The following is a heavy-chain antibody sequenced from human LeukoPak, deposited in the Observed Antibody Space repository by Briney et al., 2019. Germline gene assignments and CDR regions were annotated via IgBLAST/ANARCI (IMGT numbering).Heavy chain of an antibody. CDR3: SRESGPFCPFGY. CDR1: GGSLSGTNW. CDR2: ISLAGQT. D-gene: IGHD1-26*01. Sequence: SETLSLTCGVSGGSLSGTNWWSWVRQPPGQGLEWIGEISLAGQTNYNPSLNGRVTMSLDKSSNQLSLHLTSVTAADTATYYCSRESGPFCPFGYWGQGTLVIVSS. V-gene: IGHV4/OR15-8*02. J-gene: IGHJ4*02.